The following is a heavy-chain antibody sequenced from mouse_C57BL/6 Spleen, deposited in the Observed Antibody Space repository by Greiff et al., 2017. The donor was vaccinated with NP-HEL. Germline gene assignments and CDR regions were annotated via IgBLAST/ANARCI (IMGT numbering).Heavy chain of an antibody. CDR3: ARGLTGTDCDY. CDR2: INYDGSST. CDR1: GFTFSDYY. Sequence: EVQLVESEGGLVQPGSSMKLSCTASGFTFSDYYMAWVRQVPEKGLEWVANINYDGSSTYYLDSLKSRFIISRDNAKNILYLQMSSLKSEDTATYYCARGLTGTDCDYWGQGTTLTVSS. D-gene: IGHD4-1*01. J-gene: IGHJ2*01. V-gene: IGHV5-16*01.